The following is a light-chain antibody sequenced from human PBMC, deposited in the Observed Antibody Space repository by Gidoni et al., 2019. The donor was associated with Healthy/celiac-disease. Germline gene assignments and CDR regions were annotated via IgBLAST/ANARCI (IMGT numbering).Light chain of an antibody. CDR1: SSDVCGYNY. CDR3: SSYTSSSTEV. Sequence: QSALTQPATGSGPPGQSITISCTGTSSDVCGYNYVSGYQQHQGKAPKLMIYDVSNRPAGVSNRFSGSKSGNTASLTISGLHAEVEADYYFSSYTSSSTEVSGGGTTLTVL. V-gene: IGLV2-14*03. CDR2: DVS. J-gene: IGLJ2*01.